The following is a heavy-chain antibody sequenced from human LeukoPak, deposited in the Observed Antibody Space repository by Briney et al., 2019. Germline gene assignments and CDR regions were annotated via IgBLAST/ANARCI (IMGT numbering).Heavy chain of an antibody. V-gene: IGHV4-34*01. CDR3: AREVREQWLASYYFDY. D-gene: IGHD6-19*01. CDR2: INHSGST. CDR1: GGSFSGYY. Sequence: SETLSLTCAVYGGSFSGYYWSWIRQPPGKGLEWIGEINHSGSTNYNPSLKSRVTISVDTSKNQFSLKLSSVTAADTAVYYCAREVREQWLASYYFDYWGQGTLVTVSS. J-gene: IGHJ4*02.